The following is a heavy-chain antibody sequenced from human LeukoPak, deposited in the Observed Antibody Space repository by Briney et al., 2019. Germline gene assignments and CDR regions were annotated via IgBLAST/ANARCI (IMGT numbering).Heavy chain of an antibody. D-gene: IGHD3-3*01. CDR1: GFTVSSND. CDR2: ISYDGYNK. Sequence: PGGSLRLSCAASGFTVSSNDMSWVRQTPGKGLEWVAIISYDGYNKNYADSVKGRFTISRDNSENTLYLKMNSLRVEDTAVYYCARDLNEDYSFWSNYPPVDVWGKGTTVTVSS. J-gene: IGHJ6*04. CDR3: ARDLNEDYSFWSNYPPVDV. V-gene: IGHV3-30-3*01.